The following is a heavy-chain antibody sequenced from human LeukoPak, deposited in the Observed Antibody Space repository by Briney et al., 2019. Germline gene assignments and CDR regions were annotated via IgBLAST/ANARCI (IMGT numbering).Heavy chain of an antibody. J-gene: IGHJ6*03. CDR2: IYYSGST. CDR3: ARVSWFPGTSYYYMDV. V-gene: IGHV4-39*07. CDR1: GGSISSSSYY. Sequence: PSETLSLTCTVSGGSISSSSYYWGWIRQPPGKRLEWIGSIYYSGSTYYNPSLKSRVTISVDTSKNQFSLKLSSVTAADTAVYYCARVSWFPGTSYYYMDVWGKGTTVTVSS. D-gene: IGHD1-1*01.